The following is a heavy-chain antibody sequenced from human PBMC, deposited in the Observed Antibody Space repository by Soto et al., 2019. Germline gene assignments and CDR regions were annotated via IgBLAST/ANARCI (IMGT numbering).Heavy chain of an antibody. Sequence: EVQLLESGGGLVQPGGSLRLSCAASGFTFSSYAMSWVRQAPGKGLEWVSAISGSGGSTYYADSVKGRFTISRDNSKNTLYVQMISLRVEDTAVDYCAKDPPTTMITETYWGQGTLVTVSS. J-gene: IGHJ4*02. CDR3: AKDPPTTMITETY. CDR1: GFTFSSYA. CDR2: ISGSGGST. V-gene: IGHV3-23*01. D-gene: IGHD3-22*01.